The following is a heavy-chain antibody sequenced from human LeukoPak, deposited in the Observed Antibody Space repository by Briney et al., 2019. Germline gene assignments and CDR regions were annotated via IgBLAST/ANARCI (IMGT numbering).Heavy chain of an antibody. J-gene: IGHJ3*02. Sequence: VSXXSISSXXXXXXXXXXXXXLEXIXYXYYSGSTNYNPSLKSRVTISVDTSKNQFSLKLSSVTAADTAVYYCARGSRQWLVRFGAFDIWGQGTMVTVSS. V-gene: IGHV4-59*01. CDR3: ARGSRQWLVRFGAFDI. D-gene: IGHD6-19*01. CDR1: XXSISSXX. CDR2: XYYSGST.